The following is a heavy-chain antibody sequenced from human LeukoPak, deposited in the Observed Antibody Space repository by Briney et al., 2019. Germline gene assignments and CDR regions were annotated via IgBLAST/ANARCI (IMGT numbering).Heavy chain of an antibody. J-gene: IGHJ4*02. CDR3: ARDYYDSKDYYLGHN. CDR2: IWYDGSNK. Sequence: PGGSLRLSCAASGFTFSSYGMRWVRQAPGKGLEWVAVIWYDGSNKYYADSVRGRFTISRDNSKNTLYLQMSSLRADDTAVYFCARDYYDSKDYYLGHNWGQGTLVTVSS. V-gene: IGHV3-33*01. CDR1: GFTFSSYG. D-gene: IGHD3-22*01.